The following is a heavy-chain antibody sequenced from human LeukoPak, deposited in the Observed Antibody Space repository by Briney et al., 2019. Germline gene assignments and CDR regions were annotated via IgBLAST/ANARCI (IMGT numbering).Heavy chain of an antibody. J-gene: IGHJ4*02. Sequence: AASVKVSCKASGYTFTSYDINWVRQAPGQGLEWMGWMNPNSGNTGYAQKFQGRVTMTTDTSTSTAYMELRSLRSDDTAVYYCARSLDAGNPPESGYWGQGTLVTVSS. CDR2: MNPNSGNT. CDR3: ARSLDAGNPPESGY. V-gene: IGHV1-8*01. D-gene: IGHD4-23*01. CDR1: GYTFTSYD.